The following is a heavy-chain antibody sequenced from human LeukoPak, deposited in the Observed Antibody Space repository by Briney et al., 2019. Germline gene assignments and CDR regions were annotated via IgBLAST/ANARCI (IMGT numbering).Heavy chain of an antibody. J-gene: IGHJ4*02. V-gene: IGHV3-53*01. CDR2: IYSDNT. CDR3: ARRACAYSHPYDY. D-gene: IGHD4/OR15-4a*01. CDR1: GFTVSSNS. Sequence: GGSLRLSCTVSGFTVSSNSMSWVRQAPGKGLEWVSFIYSDNTHYSDSVKGRFIISRDNSKNTLYLQMNSLRAEDTAVYYCARRACAYSHPYDYWGQGTLVTVSS.